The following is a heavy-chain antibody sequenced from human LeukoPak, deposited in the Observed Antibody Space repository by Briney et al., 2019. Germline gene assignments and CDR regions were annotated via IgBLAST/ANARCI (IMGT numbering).Heavy chain of an antibody. D-gene: IGHD1-26*01. J-gene: IGHJ4*02. Sequence: PSETLSLTCTVSGGSIIIDNYYWAWIRQPPGKGLEWIGSIHYSGDAYYNPSLKSRVTISVDTSNNQFSLKLSSVTAADTAVYYCARGWELLPDYWGQGTLVTVSS. V-gene: IGHV4-39*07. CDR2: IHYSGDA. CDR3: ARGWELLPDY. CDR1: GGSIIIDNYY.